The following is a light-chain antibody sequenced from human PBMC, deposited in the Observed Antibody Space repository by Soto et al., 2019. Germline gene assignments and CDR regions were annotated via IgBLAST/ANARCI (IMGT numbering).Light chain of an antibody. J-gene: IGKJ2*01. CDR2: RAS. V-gene: IGKV1-5*03. CDR3: QHYNTFPYT. CDR1: HSINSW. Sequence: DTQMTQSPSTLSASVGDRVTITCRASHSINSWLAWYQQKPGKAPNLLIHRASTLQSGVPSRFSGRGSGTEFTLTITSLQPDDFATYYCQHYNTFPYTFGQGTKLQF.